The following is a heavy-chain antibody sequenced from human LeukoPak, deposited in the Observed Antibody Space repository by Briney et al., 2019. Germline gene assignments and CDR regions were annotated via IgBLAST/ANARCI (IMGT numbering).Heavy chain of an antibody. Sequence: GGSLRLSCAASGFTFSSYVMSWVRQAPGKGLEWVSGISGSGGSTYYADSVTGRFTISRDNAKNTLYLQMNSLRVEDTAVYYCARGRPHGNDYWGQGTLVTVSS. D-gene: IGHD4-23*01. CDR2: ISGSGGST. CDR1: GFTFSSYV. V-gene: IGHV3-23*01. J-gene: IGHJ4*02. CDR3: ARGRPHGNDY.